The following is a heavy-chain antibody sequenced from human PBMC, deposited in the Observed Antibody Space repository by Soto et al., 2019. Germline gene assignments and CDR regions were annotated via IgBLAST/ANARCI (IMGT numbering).Heavy chain of an antibody. Sequence: EVQLVESGGGLVQPGRSLRLSCAASGFTFDDYAMHWVRQAPGKGLEWVSGISWNSGSIGYADSVKGRFTISRDNSKNTLYLQMNSLRAEDTAVYYCAKDKGGVRANYYYYGMDVWGQGTTVTVSS. J-gene: IGHJ6*02. CDR2: ISWNSGSI. CDR1: GFTFDDYA. D-gene: IGHD3-10*01. V-gene: IGHV3-9*01. CDR3: AKDKGGVRANYYYYGMDV.